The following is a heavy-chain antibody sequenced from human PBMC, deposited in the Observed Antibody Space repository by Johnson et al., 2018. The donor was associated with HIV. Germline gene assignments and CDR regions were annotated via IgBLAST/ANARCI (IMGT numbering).Heavy chain of an antibody. CDR3: AREVWVYSRSSDLGAFDI. CDR1: GFTFISYG. D-gene: IGHD6-6*01. Sequence: QVQLVEFGGGVVQPGRSLILSCAVSGFTFISYGLIWVCPAPGKGLEWVAVIWYDGSNKYYADSVKGRFTISSDNSKNTLYLHMNSLRAEDTAVYYCAREVWVYSRSSDLGAFDIWGQGTMVTVAA. J-gene: IGHJ3*02. CDR2: IWYDGSNK. V-gene: IGHV3-33*01.